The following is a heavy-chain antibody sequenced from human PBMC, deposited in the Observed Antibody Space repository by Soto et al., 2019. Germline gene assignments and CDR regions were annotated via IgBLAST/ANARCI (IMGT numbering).Heavy chain of an antibody. V-gene: IGHV1-18*01. J-gene: IGHJ4*02. D-gene: IGHD6-13*01. Sequence: QVQLVQSGAEVKKPGASVKVSCETSGYTFSTYPIGWVRQAPGQGLEWVGWISTYNGKTNYGQKFQGRVTITTDTSASTAYMNLRNLRSDDTAVYYCARDRVEAALGTFDQWGQGTLVTVSS. CDR2: ISTYNGKT. CDR3: ARDRVEAALGTFDQ. CDR1: GYTFSTYP.